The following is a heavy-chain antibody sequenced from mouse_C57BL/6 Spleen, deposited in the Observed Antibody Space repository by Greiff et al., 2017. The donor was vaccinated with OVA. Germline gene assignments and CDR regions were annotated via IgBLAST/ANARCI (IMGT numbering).Heavy chain of an antibody. Sequence: QVQLQQPGAELVMPGASVKLSCKASGYTFTSYWMHWVKQRPGQGLEWIGEIDPSDSYTNYNQKFKGKSTLTVDKSSSTAYMQLSSLTSEDSAVYYCARDAYFDVWGTGTTVTVSS. CDR3: ARDAYFDV. CDR1: GYTFTSYW. J-gene: IGHJ1*03. V-gene: IGHV1-69*01. CDR2: IDPSDSYT.